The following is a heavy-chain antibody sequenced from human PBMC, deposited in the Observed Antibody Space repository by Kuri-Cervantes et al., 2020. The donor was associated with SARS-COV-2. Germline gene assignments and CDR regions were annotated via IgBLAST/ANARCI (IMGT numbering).Heavy chain of an antibody. Sequence: GESLKISCAASGFTFSSYWMSWVRQAPEKGLEWVADIKCDGSEKYYVDSVKGRLTISRDNAKDSLYLQMNSLRAEDTAVYYCAGDCSGGSCHFDYWGQGTLVTVSS. CDR1: GFTFSSYW. D-gene: IGHD2-15*01. J-gene: IGHJ4*02. CDR2: IKCDGSEK. CDR3: AGDCSGGSCHFDY. V-gene: IGHV3-7*01.